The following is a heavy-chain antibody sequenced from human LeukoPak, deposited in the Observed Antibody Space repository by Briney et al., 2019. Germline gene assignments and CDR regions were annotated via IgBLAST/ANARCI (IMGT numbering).Heavy chain of an antibody. D-gene: IGHD6-13*01. V-gene: IGHV1-2*02. CDR1: GYTFTNNA. CDR3: ASVIGQQLKGLYAFDI. Sequence: ASVKVSCKTSGYTFTNNAINWVRQAPGQGLERMGWINPNSGGTNYAQKFQGRVTMTRDTSISTAYMELSRLRSDDTAVYYCASVIGQQLKGLYAFDIWGQGTMVTVSS. CDR2: INPNSGGT. J-gene: IGHJ3*02.